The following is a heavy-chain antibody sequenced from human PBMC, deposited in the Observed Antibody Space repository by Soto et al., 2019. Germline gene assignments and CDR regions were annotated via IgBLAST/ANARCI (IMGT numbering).Heavy chain of an antibody. Sequence: RESLKISCKGSGYSFTSYWISWVRQMPGKGLEWMGRIDPSDSYTNYSPSFQGHVTISADKSISTAYLQWSSLKASDTAMYYCASSPRGYCSSTSCRELGNYYGMDVWCQGPTVTVSS. CDR3: ASSPRGYCSSTSCRELGNYYGMDV. V-gene: IGHV5-10-1*01. CDR1: GYSFTSYW. J-gene: IGHJ6*02. CDR2: IDPSDSYT. D-gene: IGHD2-2*01.